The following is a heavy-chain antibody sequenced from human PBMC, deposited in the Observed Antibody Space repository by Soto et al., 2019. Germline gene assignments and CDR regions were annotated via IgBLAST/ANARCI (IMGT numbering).Heavy chain of an antibody. V-gene: IGHV4-30-4*01. Sequence: QVQLQESGPGLVKPSQTLSLTCTVSGGSISSGDYYWSWIRQPPGKGLEWIGYIYYSGSTYYNPSHKSRVNLSVDPSKNQFSLQLSSVTAADTAVYYCARRYDFWSGYYVAYYYGMDVWGQGTTVTVSS. J-gene: IGHJ6*02. D-gene: IGHD3-3*01. CDR2: IYYSGST. CDR3: ARRYDFWSGYYVAYYYGMDV. CDR1: GGSISSGDYY.